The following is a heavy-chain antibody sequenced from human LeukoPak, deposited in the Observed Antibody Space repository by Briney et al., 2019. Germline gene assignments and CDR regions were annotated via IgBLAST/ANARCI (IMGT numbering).Heavy chain of an antibody. V-gene: IGHV3-30*02. J-gene: IGHJ4*02. Sequence: GSLRLSCAASGFTFSSYGMHWVRQAPGKGLERVAFIRYDGSNKYYADSVKGRFTISRDNSKNTLYLQMNSLRAEDTAVYYCASYGSGSYEKKVARQYDYWGQGTLVTVSS. CDR1: GFTFSSYG. CDR3: ASYGSGSYEKKVARQYDY. CDR2: IRYDGSNK. D-gene: IGHD3-10*01.